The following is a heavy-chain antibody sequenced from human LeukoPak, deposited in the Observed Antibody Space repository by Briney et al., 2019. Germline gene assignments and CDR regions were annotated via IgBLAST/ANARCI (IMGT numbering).Heavy chain of an antibody. J-gene: IGHJ4*02. CDR2: INHSGST. Sequence: SETLSLTCAVYGGSFSGYYWSWIRQPPGKGLEWIGEINHSGSTNYNPSLKSRVTISVDTSKNQFSLKLSSVTAADTAVYYCARSGEAGSYYFYWGQGTLVTVSS. CDR1: GGSFSGYY. CDR3: ARSGEAGSYYFY. D-gene: IGHD1-26*01. V-gene: IGHV4-34*01.